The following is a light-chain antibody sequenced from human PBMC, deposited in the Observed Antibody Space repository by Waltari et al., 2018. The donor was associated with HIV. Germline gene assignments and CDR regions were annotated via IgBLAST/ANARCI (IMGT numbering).Light chain of an antibody. V-gene: IGKV3D-15*01. CDR3: QQYHHWPPFT. Sequence: DILLTQSPATISVSPGERVTVSCRASQNVDDKLAWYQQKPGQSPRLLIYHSSVRAAGVPTRFGGAGSATNFTLTITSLQSEDFALYFCQQYHHWPPFTFGGGSRVELK. CDR1: QNVDDK. J-gene: IGKJ4*01. CDR2: HSS.